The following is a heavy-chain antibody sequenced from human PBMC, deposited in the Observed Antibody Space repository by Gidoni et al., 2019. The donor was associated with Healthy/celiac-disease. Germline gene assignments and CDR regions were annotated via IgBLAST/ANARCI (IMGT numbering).Heavy chain of an antibody. Sequence: QVQLVQSGAEVKKPGSSVKVSGKASGGTCSSYTISGVRQAPGQGLEWMGRLLPILGIANYAQKFQGRVTITADKSTSTAYMELSSLRSEDTAVYYCAASGGEYYGSGSYYSFDYWGQGTLVTVSS. V-gene: IGHV1-69*02. J-gene: IGHJ4*02. CDR1: GGTCSSYT. D-gene: IGHD3-10*01. CDR2: LLPILGIA. CDR3: AASGGEYYGSGSYYSFDY.